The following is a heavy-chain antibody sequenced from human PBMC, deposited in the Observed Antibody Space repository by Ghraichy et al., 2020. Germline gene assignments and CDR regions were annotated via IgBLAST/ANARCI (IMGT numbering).Heavy chain of an antibody. V-gene: IGHV3-23*01. CDR1: GFTFSSYA. CDR2: ISGSGGST. D-gene: IGHD3-16*02. CDR3: AKDQDIMITFGGVIADY. Sequence: GGSLRLSCAASGFTFSSYAMSWVRQAPGKGLEWVSAISGSGGSTYYADSVKGRFTISRDNSKNTLYLQMNSLRAEDTAVYYCAKDQDIMITFGGVIADYWGQGTLVTVS. J-gene: IGHJ4*02.